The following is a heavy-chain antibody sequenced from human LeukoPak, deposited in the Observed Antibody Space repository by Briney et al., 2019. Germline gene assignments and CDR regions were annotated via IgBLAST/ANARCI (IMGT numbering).Heavy chain of an antibody. Sequence: GGSLRLSCAASGLTFSSYAMSWVRQAPGKGLEWVSAISGSGGSTYYADSVKGRFTISRDNSKNTLYLQMNSLRAEDTAVYYCAKVVGRYDSSGYQGPWGQGTLVTVSS. CDR3: AKVVGRYDSSGYQGP. D-gene: IGHD3-22*01. V-gene: IGHV3-23*01. J-gene: IGHJ4*02. CDR1: GLTFSSYA. CDR2: ISGSGGST.